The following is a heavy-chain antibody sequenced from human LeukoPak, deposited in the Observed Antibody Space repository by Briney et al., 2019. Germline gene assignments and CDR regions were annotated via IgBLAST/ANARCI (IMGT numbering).Heavy chain of an antibody. CDR3: ARSYYYDSSGYSGFYYYYYMDV. V-gene: IGHV1-69*05. CDR1: GGTFSSYA. CDR2: IIPIFGTA. D-gene: IGHD3-22*01. Sequence: SVKVSCKASGGTFSSYAISWVRHAPGQRLEWMGGIIPIFGTANYAQKFQGRVTITTDESTSTAYMELSSLRSEDTAVYYCARSYYYDSSGYSGFYYYYYMDVWGKGTTVTVSS. J-gene: IGHJ6*03.